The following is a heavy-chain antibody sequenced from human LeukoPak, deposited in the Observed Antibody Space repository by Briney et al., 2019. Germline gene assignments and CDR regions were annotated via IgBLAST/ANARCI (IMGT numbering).Heavy chain of an antibody. V-gene: IGHV3-48*04. Sequence: PGGSLRLSCAASGFTFDDYAMHWVRQAPGKGLEWVSYISSSSSTIYYADPVKGRFTNSRDNAKNSLYLQMNSLRAEDTAVYYCARDRHGSDAFDIWGQGTMVTVSS. CDR3: ARDRHGSDAFDI. D-gene: IGHD1-1*01. J-gene: IGHJ3*02. CDR1: GFTFDDYA. CDR2: ISSSSSTI.